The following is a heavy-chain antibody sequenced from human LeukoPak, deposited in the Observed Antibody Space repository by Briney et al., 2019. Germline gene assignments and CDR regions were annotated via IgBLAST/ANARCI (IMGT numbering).Heavy chain of an antibody. D-gene: IGHD6-19*01. CDR1: GFTFSNYD. J-gene: IGHJ3*02. CDR3: AKDQWAVAGIHDAFDI. CDR2: IRYDGTNK. V-gene: IGHV3-30*02. Sequence: GSLRLSCAASGFTFSNYDLHWVRQAPGKGLEWVAFIRYDGTNKYSADSVKGRFTISRDNPKNTLYLQMNSLRAEDTAVYYCAKDQWAVAGIHDAFDIWGQGTMVTVSS.